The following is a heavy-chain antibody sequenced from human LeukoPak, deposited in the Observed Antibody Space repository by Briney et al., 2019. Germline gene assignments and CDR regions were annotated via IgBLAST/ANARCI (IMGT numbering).Heavy chain of an antibody. D-gene: IGHD2-2*02. CDR2: NSGST. CDR3: ARAQYCSSTSCYSSWFDP. CDR1: GGSISSHY. J-gene: IGHJ5*02. Sequence: PSETLSLTCTVSGGSISSHYWSWIRQHPGKGLEWIGYNSGSTYYNPSLKSRVTISVDTSKNQFSLKLSSVTAADTAVYYCARAQYCSSTSCYSSWFDPWGQGTLVTVSS. V-gene: IGHV4-59*06.